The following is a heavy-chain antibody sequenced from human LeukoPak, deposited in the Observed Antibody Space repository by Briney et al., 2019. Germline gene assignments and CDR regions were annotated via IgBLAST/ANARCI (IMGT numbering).Heavy chain of an antibody. J-gene: IGHJ4*02. D-gene: IGHD6-13*01. CDR2: MWSDGGIK. CDR3: ARVRGTYSSNWFSDY. V-gene: IGHV3-33*01. CDR1: GFTFSGYG. Sequence: GRSLRLSCAASGFTFSGYGMHWVRQAPGRGLEWVAGMWSDGGIKFYADSVKGRFSTSRDNSKDTLYLQMNSLRAEDTAVYYCARVRGTYSSNWFSDYWGQGTLVTVSS.